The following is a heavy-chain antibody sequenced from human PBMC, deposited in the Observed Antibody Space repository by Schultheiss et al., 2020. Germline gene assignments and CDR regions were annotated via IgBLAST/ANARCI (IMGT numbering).Heavy chain of an antibody. J-gene: IGHJ6*02. D-gene: IGHD2-15*01. CDR3: ARPTGGSWGSGGMDV. CDR1: GFTFNSYE. Sequence: GGSLRLSCAASGFTFNSYEMNWVRQAPGKGLEWVSYISRTGSTIYNADSVKGRFTTSRDNAKNSLYLQMNSLRAEDTAAYYCARPTGGSWGSGGMDVWGQVTTVTVSS. V-gene: IGHV3-48*03. CDR2: ISRTGSTI.